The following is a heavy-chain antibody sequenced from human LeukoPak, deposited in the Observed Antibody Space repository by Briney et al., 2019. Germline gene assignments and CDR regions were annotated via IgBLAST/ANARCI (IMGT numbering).Heavy chain of an antibody. V-gene: IGHV4-59*01. CDR1: GGSISSYY. Sequence: SETLSLTCTVSGGSISSYYWSWIRQPPGKGLEWIGYIYYSGSTNYNPSLKSRVTISVDTSKNQFSLKLSSVTAADTAVYYCARVFLRGVDAFDIWGQGTMVTVSS. CDR2: IYYSGST. CDR3: ARVFLRGVDAFDI. J-gene: IGHJ3*02. D-gene: IGHD3-10*01.